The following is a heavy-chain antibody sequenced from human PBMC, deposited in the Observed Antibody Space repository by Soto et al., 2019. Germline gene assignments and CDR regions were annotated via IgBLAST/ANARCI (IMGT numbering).Heavy chain of an antibody. CDR1: GGSISSYY. Sequence: SETLSLTCTVSGGSISSYYGSWIRQPPGKGLEWIGYIYYSGSTNYNPSLKSRVTISVDTSKNQFSLKLSSVTAADTAVYYCARGTVSFWSGYYTDNYYYYMDVWGKGTTVTVSS. D-gene: IGHD3-3*01. CDR2: IYYSGST. J-gene: IGHJ6*03. CDR3: ARGTVSFWSGYYTDNYYYYMDV. V-gene: IGHV4-59*01.